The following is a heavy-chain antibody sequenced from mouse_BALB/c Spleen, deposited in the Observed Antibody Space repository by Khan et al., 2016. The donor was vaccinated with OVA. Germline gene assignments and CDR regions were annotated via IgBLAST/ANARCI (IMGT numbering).Heavy chain of an antibody. CDR1: GYTFTDYY. CDR3: ARRNYFGYTLAY. J-gene: IGHJ3*01. D-gene: IGHD1-2*01. CDR2: ISPGSGDT. V-gene: IGHV1-77*01. Sequence: QVRLQQSGAELARPGASVKLSCKASGYTFTDYYINWVKQRTGQGLEWIGEISPGSGDTYYNEKFKGKATLTADKSSSTVYMQLSSLTAEASAVYFCARRNYFGYTLAYWGQGTLVTVSA.